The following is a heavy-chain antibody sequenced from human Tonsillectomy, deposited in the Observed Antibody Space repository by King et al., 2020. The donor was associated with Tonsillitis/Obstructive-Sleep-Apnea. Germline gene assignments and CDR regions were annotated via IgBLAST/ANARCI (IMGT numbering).Heavy chain of an antibody. CDR1: GDSISSSIYH. Sequence: QLQESGPGLVKPSETLSLTCTVSGDSISSSIYHWGWTRQPPGKGLEWIGSMYHSGSTYYNPSLKRRVTISVDTSKNQFSLKLTSVTGADTAVYYCARQRDYYGSGSSAHHYYYMEVWGKGTTVTVSS. CDR2: MYHSGST. J-gene: IGHJ6*03. D-gene: IGHD3-10*01. CDR3: ARQRDYYGSGSSAHHYYYMEV. V-gene: IGHV4-39*01.